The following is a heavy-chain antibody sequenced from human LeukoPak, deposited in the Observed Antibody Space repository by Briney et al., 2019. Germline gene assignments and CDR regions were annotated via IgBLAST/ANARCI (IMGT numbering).Heavy chain of an antibody. V-gene: IGHV3-21*01. D-gene: IGHD3-16*01. Sequence: GGSLRLSCAASKFTFSSHSMNWVRQAPGKGLEWVSSISSSSSFIYYADSVKGRFTISRDNAKNSLYLQMNSLRAEDTAVYYCARVGPWVNADYYYYYMDVWGKGTTVTVSS. CDR3: ARVGPWVNADYYYYYMDV. CDR1: KFTFSSHS. J-gene: IGHJ6*03. CDR2: ISSSSSFI.